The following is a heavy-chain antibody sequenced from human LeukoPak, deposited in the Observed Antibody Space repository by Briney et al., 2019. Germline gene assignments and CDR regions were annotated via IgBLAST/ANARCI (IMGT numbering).Heavy chain of an antibody. D-gene: IGHD1-1*01. J-gene: IGHJ3*01. V-gene: IGHV4-61*02. Sequence: PSETLSPTCTVSGGSISSSSYYWSWIRQPAGTGLEWIGRIYTSGSTNYNPSLKSRVTISVDTSKNQFSLKLSSVTAADTAVYYCARDGNDPGGALWGQGTMVTVSS. CDR3: ARDGNDPGGAL. CDR1: GGSISSSSYY. CDR2: IYTSGST.